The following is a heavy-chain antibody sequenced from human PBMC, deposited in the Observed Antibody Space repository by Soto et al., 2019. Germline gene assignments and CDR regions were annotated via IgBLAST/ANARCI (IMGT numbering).Heavy chain of an antibody. D-gene: IGHD6-19*01. J-gene: IGHJ4*02. CDR3: AKDQKGSGWYRYAY. V-gene: IGHV3-23*01. CDR1: GFTFSNYA. CDR2: ITGSAGST. Sequence: EVQLLESGGGLVQPGGSLRLSCAASGFTFSNYAMTWVRQAPGMGLEWVSSITGSAGSTYYADSVRGRCTISRDNSKNTLSLQMHSLRAEDTAIYYCAKDQKGSGWYRYAYWGQGTLVTVSS.